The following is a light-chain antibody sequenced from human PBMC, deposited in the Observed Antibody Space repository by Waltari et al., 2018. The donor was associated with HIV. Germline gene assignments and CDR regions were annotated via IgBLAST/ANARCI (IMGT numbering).Light chain of an antibody. CDR2: WAS. V-gene: IGKV4-1*01. Sequence: DIVMTQSPNSLAVSLGERATINCRSSRSILYSSNNQNYLAWYQQKPGQSPKVLIYWASTRASGVPDRFSVSGSGTNFSLTISSLQSDDVALYYCQQYYTMGPTVGGGTKVE. CDR1: RSILYSSNNQNY. J-gene: IGKJ4*01. CDR3: QQYYTMGPT.